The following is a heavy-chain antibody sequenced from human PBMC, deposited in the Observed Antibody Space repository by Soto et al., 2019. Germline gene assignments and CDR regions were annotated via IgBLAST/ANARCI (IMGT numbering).Heavy chain of an antibody. J-gene: IGHJ3*02. V-gene: IGHV4-59*01. Sequence: SGTLSLTCAVYGGSFSGYYWSWIRQPPGKGLEYIGYIYYSGSTNSNPSLKSRVTISVDTSKNQFSLKLSPVTAADTAVYYCTRGYQGSGYIAFDIWGQGTMVTVSS. CDR2: IYYSGST. D-gene: IGHD3-22*01. CDR1: GGSFSGYY. CDR3: TRGYQGSGYIAFDI.